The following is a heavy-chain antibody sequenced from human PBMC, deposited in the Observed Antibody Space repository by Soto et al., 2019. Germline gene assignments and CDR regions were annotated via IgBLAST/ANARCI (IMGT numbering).Heavy chain of an antibody. CDR2: VDPEDGKT. CDR1: GYTFTDYY. J-gene: IGHJ4*02. Sequence: EVQLVQSGAEVKKPGATVKISCKVSGYTFTDYYMHWIQQAPGKGLQWMGLVDPEDGKTIYAQKFQGRVTITADTSTDTAYVELSGLRSEDTAVYFCAIDNVKGYCDSTSCLDYWGQGTLVTVSS. CDR3: AIDNVKGYCDSTSCLDY. V-gene: IGHV1-69-2*01. D-gene: IGHD2-2*01.